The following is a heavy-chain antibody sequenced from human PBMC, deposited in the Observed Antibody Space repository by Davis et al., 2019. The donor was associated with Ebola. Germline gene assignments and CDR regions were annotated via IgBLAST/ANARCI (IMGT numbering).Heavy chain of an antibody. CDR1: GFTFSSYG. D-gene: IGHD6-13*01. Sequence: GESLKISCAASGFTFSSYGIHWVRQAPGKGLEWVAVISYDGSNEYYADSVKGRFTISRDNAKNTLYLQMNSLRAEDTAVYYCARGEQQLADYWGQGTLVTVSS. J-gene: IGHJ4*02. CDR2: ISYDGSNE. CDR3: ARGEQQLADY. V-gene: IGHV3-30*03.